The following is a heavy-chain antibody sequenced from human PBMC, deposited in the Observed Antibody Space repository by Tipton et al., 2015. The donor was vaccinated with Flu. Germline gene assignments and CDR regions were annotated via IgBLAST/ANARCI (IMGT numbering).Heavy chain of an antibody. Sequence: TLSLTCTVSGASISGYCWSWIRQPAGRGLEWIGHVYSSGSTKYNPSLKGRVTLSVDKSRNQFSLELNSVTAADTAVYYCARDRSGSNSLDYWGQGTLVTVSS. CDR1: GASISGYC. D-gene: IGHD1-26*01. CDR3: ARDRSGSNSLDY. J-gene: IGHJ4*02. CDR2: VYSSGST. V-gene: IGHV4-4*07.